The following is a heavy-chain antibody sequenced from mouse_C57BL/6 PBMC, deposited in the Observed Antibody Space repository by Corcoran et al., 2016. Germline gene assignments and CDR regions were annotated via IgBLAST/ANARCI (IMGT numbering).Heavy chain of an antibody. CDR3: ARAGGLAWFAY. D-gene: IGHD2-2*01. Sequence: QIQLVQSGPELKKPGETVKISCKASGYTFTTSGMSWVKQAPGNGLQWMGWINTYSGVPTYADDFKGRFAFSLETSASTAYLQINNLKNEDTATYFCARAGGLAWFAYWGQGTLVTVSA. J-gene: IGHJ3*01. CDR1: GYTFTTSG. V-gene: IGHV9-3*01. CDR2: INTYSGVP.